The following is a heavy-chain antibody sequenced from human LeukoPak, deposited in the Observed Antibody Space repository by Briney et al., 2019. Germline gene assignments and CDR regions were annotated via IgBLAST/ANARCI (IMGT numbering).Heavy chain of an antibody. V-gene: IGHV3-33*01. CDR3: ARGGWEYCSGGSCHIDY. D-gene: IGHD2-15*01. J-gene: IGHJ4*02. CDR2: IWYDGSNK. Sequence: PGGPLGLSCSAPGITFMDLGMNWFRRPPGRGREGVSVIWYDGSNKYYADSVKGRFTISRDNSKNTLYLQMNSLRAEDTAVYYCARGGWEYCSGGSCHIDYWGQGTLVTVSS. CDR1: GITFMDLG.